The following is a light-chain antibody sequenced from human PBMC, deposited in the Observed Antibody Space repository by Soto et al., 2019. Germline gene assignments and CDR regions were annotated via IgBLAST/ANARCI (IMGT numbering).Light chain of an antibody. CDR2: EAS. Sequence: EIVMTQNPLSLSVTPGQPASISCKSSQTLRHRDGKTYLYWYLQRTGQPPQLLIHEASNRFSGVPDRFSGSGSETDFTLKISRVEAEDVGVYYCMQTIEPAFTFGQGTKLGLK. V-gene: IGKV2D-29*01. CDR1: QTLRHRDGKTY. CDR3: MQTIEPAFT. J-gene: IGKJ2*01.